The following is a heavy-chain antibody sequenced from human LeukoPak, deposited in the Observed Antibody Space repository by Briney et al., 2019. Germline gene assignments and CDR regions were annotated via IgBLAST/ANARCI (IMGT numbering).Heavy chain of an antibody. CDR2: ISGSGGTT. J-gene: IGHJ4*02. V-gene: IGHV3-23*01. D-gene: IGHD5-18*01. Sequence: PGGSLRLSCAASGFTFSSYGMHWVRRAPGKGLEWVSGISGSGGTTYYADSVKGRFTISRDNSKNTLSLQMNSPRVEETAIYYWGKGVQSWLTYFDHWGQGTLVTVSS. CDR3: GKGVQSWLTYFDH. CDR1: GFTFSSYG.